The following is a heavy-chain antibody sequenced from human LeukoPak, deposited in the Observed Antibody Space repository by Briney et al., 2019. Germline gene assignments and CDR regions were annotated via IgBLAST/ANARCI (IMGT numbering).Heavy chain of an antibody. J-gene: IGHJ6*02. CDR2: INHSGST. Sequence: SETLSLTCAVYGGSFSGYYWSWIRPPPGKGLEWIGEINHSGSTNYNPSLKSRVTISVDTSKNQFSLKLSSVTAADTAVYYCARGIAAAHNYYYYYYGMDVWGQGTTVTVSS. D-gene: IGHD6-13*01. V-gene: IGHV4-34*01. CDR3: ARGIAAAHNYYYYYYGMDV. CDR1: GGSFSGYY.